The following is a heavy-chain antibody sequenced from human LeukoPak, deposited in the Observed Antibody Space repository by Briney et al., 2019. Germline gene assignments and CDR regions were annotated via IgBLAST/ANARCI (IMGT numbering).Heavy chain of an antibody. CDR2: INGSGGRT. J-gene: IGHJ4*02. CDR1: GFTFSAA. CDR3: AREGVNDASRSSYFFDY. Sequence: GSLRLSCAASGFTFSAAMSWVRQAPGKALELVSAINGSGGRTFYADSMKGRFTISRDNSKKNLYLQMNRVRAEDTAVYYCAREGVNDASRSSYFFDYWGQGTLVNVSS. V-gene: IGHV3-23*01. D-gene: IGHD3-10*01.